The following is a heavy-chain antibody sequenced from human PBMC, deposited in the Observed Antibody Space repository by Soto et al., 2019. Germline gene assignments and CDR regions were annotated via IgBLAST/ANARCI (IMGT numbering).Heavy chain of an antibody. CDR2: IIPILGIA. J-gene: IGHJ6*02. CDR1: GGTFSSYT. Sequence: QVQLVQSGAEVKKPGSSVKVSCKASGGTFSSYTISWVRQAPGQGLEWMGRIIPILGIANYAQKFQGRVTITAAKSTSTAYMELSSLRSEDTAVYYCARGCVGYQLPCMDVWGQGTTVTVSS. CDR3: ARGCVGYQLPCMDV. D-gene: IGHD2-2*01. V-gene: IGHV1-69*02.